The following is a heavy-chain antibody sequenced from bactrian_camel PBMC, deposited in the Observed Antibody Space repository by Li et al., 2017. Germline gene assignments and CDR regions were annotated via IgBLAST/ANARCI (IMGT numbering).Heavy chain of an antibody. CDR1: GFTFSSSW. CDR3: ARGERYGVGRMYR. CDR2: INSRFIT. J-gene: IGHJ4*01. V-gene: IGHV3S1*01. D-gene: IGHD3*01. Sequence: HVQLVESGGALVQPGGSLRLSCAASGFTFSSSWIYWVRQTPGKGFEWVSSINSRFITDYPNSVKGRFTISRDNAKNTVYIQLNSLKTEDTAIYFCARGERYGVGRMYRWGQGTQVTVS.